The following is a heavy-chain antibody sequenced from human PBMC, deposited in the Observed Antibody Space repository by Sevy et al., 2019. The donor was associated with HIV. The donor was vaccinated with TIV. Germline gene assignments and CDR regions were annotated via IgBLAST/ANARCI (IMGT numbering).Heavy chain of an antibody. CDR2: ISGFSSYI. Sequence: GGSLRLSCAVSGFTFSTYTMNWVRQAPGKGLEWVSSISGFSSYIYYADSVKGRFTISRDNAKNSLYLQMNSLRAEDTSVYYCARGGYFDWLLSEHTYYGMDVWGQGTTVTVSS. CDR1: GFTFSTYT. D-gene: IGHD3-9*01. CDR3: ARGGYFDWLLSEHTYYGMDV. V-gene: IGHV3-21*01. J-gene: IGHJ6*02.